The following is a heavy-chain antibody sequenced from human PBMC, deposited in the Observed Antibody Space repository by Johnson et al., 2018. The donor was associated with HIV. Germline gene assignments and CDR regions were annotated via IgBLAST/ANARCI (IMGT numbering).Heavy chain of an antibody. CDR1: RFTFSSSG. J-gene: IGHJ3*02. CDR2: ISYDGSNT. V-gene: IGHV3-30*18. CDR3: AKDLIAHDSSGGDAFDI. Sequence: QVQLVESGGGVVQPGRSLRLSCAASRFTFSSSGMHWVRQAPGKGLDWVAVISYDGSNTYYADSVKGRFTISRDNSKNTLYLQMNSLRAEDTAVYYCAKDLIAHDSSGGDAFDIWGQGTMVTVSS. D-gene: IGHD3-22*01.